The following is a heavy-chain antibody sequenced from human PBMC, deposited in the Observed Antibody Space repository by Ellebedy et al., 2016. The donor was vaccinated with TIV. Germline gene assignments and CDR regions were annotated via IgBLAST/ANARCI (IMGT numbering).Heavy chain of an antibody. D-gene: IGHD5-24*01. V-gene: IGHV3-53*01. CDR2: IYSSGIT. J-gene: IGHJ4*02. CDR3: ARDMGRWLQFLAY. Sequence: GESLKISCAVSGFTVSANYMSWVRQAPGKGLEWVSIIYSSGITYYPDSVKGRFTISRDNSKNTVSLQMNSLRAEDTAVYYCARDMGRWLQFLAYWGQGTLVTVSS. CDR1: GFTVSANY.